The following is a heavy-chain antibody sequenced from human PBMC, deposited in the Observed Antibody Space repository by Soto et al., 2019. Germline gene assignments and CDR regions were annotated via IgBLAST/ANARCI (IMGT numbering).Heavy chain of an antibody. J-gene: IGHJ6*02. CDR2: INHSGST. D-gene: IGHD2-8*01. Sequence: SETLSLTCAVYGGSFSGYYWSWIRQPPGKGLEWIGEINHSGSTNYNPSLKSRVTISVDTSKNQFSLKLSSVTAADTAVYYCARDGNRDCTNGVCYGMDVWGQGTTVTVSS. V-gene: IGHV4-34*01. CDR1: GGSFSGYY. CDR3: ARDGNRDCTNGVCYGMDV.